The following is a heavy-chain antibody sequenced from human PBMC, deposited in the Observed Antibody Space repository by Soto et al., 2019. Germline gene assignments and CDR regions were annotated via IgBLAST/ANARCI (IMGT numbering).Heavy chain of an antibody. CDR2: IYYSGST. J-gene: IGHJ6*02. V-gene: IGHV4-59*01. CDR1: GGSISSYY. CDR3: ARGHIPHYGSYYYYGMDV. Sequence: SETLSLTCTVSGGSISSYYWSWIRQPPGKGLEWIGYIYYSGSTNYNPSLKSRVTISVDTSKNQFSLKLSSVTAADTAVYYCARGHIPHYGSYYYYGMDVWGQGTTVTVSS. D-gene: IGHD4-17*01.